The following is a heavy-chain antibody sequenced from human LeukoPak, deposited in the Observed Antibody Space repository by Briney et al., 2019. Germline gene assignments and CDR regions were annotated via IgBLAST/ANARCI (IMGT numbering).Heavy chain of an antibody. CDR2: IYSGGST. Sequence: GGSLRLSCAASGFTVSSNYMSWVRQAPGKGLEWVSVIYSGGSTYYADSVKGRFTISRDNSKNTLYLQMNSLRAEDTAVYYCASAPYPGIAAQSPLDPWGQGTLVTVSS. CDR3: ASAPYPGIAAQSPLDP. D-gene: IGHD6-13*01. V-gene: IGHV3-66*02. J-gene: IGHJ5*02. CDR1: GFTVSSNY.